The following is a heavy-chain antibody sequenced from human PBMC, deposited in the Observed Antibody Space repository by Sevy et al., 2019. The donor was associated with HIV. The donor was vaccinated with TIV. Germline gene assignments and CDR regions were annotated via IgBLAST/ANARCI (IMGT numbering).Heavy chain of an antibody. CDR3: TAGPVSF. D-gene: IGHD3-16*01. CDR2: IKPITDAGTT. J-gene: IGHJ4*02. Sequence: GGSLRLSYTASGFTFSNAWMTWVRQTPERGLEWVALIKPITDAGTTDYAAPVQGRFTISRDDSKNTVYLQLNSLKTEDTAVYYCTAGPVSFWGQGTLVTVSS. CDR1: GFTFSNAW. V-gene: IGHV3-15*01.